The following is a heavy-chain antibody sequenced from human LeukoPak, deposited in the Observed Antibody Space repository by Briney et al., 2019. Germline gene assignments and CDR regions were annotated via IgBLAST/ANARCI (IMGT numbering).Heavy chain of an antibody. CDR3: ARASPTTVTTIYGMDV. CDR2: ISYDGSNK. V-gene: IGHV3-30-3*01. J-gene: IGHJ6*02. CDR1: GFTFSNYA. Sequence: PGGSLRLSCAASGFTFSNYAMHWVRQAPGKGLEWVAVISYDGSNKYYADSVKGRFTISRDNSKNTLYLQMNSLRAEDTAVYYCARASPTTVTTIYGMDVWGQGTTVTVSS. D-gene: IGHD4-17*01.